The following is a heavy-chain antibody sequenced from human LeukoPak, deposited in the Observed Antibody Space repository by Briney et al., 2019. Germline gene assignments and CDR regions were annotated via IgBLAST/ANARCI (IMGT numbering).Heavy chain of an antibody. CDR2: IDNSGGTM. J-gene: IGHJ5*02. Sequence: GGSLRLSCAASGFTFTDHYMSWIRQAPGKGLEWISYIDNSGGTMYYADSVKGRFTVSRDNAKNSLYLQTNSLRAEDTAVYYCARGAGPPFDPWGQGTLVTVSS. CDR1: GFTFTDHY. CDR3: ARGAGPPFDP. V-gene: IGHV3-11*01.